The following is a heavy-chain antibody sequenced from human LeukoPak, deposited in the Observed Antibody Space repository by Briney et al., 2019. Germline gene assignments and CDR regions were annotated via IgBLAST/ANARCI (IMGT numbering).Heavy chain of an antibody. J-gene: IGHJ3*02. CDR1: GYTFTSYD. Sequence: ASVKVSCKASGYTFTSYDINWVRQATGQGLEWMGWMNPNSGNTGYAQKFQGRVTITRNTSISTAYMELSSLRSEDTAVYYCARSRSCWPGGAFDIWGQGTMVTVSS. CDR3: ARSRSCWPGGAFDI. V-gene: IGHV1-8*03. CDR2: MNPNSGNT. D-gene: IGHD6-13*01.